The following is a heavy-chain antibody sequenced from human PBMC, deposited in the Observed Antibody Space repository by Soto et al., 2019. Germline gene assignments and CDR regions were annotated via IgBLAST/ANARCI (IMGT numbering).Heavy chain of an antibody. Sequence: ASVKVSCKASGYTFTSYAMHWVRQAPGQRLEWMGWINAGNGITKYSQKFQGRVTITRDTSASTAYMELSSLRSEDTAVYYCASGGYDYGLDYWGQGTLVTVSS. J-gene: IGHJ4*02. CDR2: INAGNGIT. V-gene: IGHV1-3*01. D-gene: IGHD5-12*01. CDR3: ASGGYDYGLDY. CDR1: GYTFTSYA.